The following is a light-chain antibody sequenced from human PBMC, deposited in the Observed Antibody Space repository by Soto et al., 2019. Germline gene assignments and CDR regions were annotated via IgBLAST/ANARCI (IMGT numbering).Light chain of an antibody. J-gene: IGKJ4*01. Sequence: DIQMTQSPSTLSASVGGRVTITCRASQSISSWLAWYQQKPGKAPKFLIYKASNLEDGVPSRFSGSGSETEFTLTISGLQPDDFATYYCQQYKTYPLTFGGGTRVEIK. CDR2: KAS. V-gene: IGKV1-5*03. CDR3: QQYKTYPLT. CDR1: QSISSW.